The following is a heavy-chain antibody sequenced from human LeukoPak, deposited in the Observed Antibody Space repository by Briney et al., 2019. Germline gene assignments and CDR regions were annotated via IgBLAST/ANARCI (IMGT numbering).Heavy chain of an antibody. V-gene: IGHV4-4*07. CDR2: IYTSGGT. CDR3: ARDEAHLPYYYYMDV. CDR1: GGSISSYY. J-gene: IGHJ6*03. Sequence: SETLSLTCTVSGGSISSYYWSWIRQPAGKGLEWIGRIYTSGGTNYTPSRKSRVTMSVDTSKNQFSLKLSSVTAADTAVYYCARDEAHLPYYYYMDVWGKGTTVTVSS.